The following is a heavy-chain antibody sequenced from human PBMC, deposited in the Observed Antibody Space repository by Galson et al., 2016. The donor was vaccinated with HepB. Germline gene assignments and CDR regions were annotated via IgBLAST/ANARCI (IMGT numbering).Heavy chain of an antibody. CDR3: AHSRRVHVVQGRTGYYVMDV. Sequence: PALVKPTQTLTLTCTFSGFSLNRYGVGVGWMRQSPGRAPEWLALIYWDDDKEYNPSLESRLSITKDTSRSQVVLKVTNMDPVDTATYFCAHSRRVHVVQGRTGYYVMDVWGQGTTVTVSS. CDR1: GFSLNRYGVG. CDR2: IYWDDDK. D-gene: IGHD3-10*01. V-gene: IGHV2-5*02. J-gene: IGHJ6*02.